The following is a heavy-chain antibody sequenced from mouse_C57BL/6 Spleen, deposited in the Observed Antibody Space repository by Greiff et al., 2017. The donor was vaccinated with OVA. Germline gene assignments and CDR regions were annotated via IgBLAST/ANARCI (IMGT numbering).Heavy chain of an antibody. CDR3: ARGPYDYDSMDY. Sequence: EVQLQESGGGLVKPGGSLKLSCAASGFTFSDYGMHWVRQAPEKGLEWVAYISSGSSTIYYADTVKGRFTISRDNAKNTLFLQMTSLRSEDTAMYYCARGPYDYDSMDYWGQGTSVTVSS. D-gene: IGHD2-4*01. V-gene: IGHV5-17*01. CDR2: ISSGSSTI. CDR1: GFTFSDYG. J-gene: IGHJ4*01.